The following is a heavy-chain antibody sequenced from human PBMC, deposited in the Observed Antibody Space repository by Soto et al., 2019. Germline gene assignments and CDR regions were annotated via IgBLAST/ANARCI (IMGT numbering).Heavy chain of an antibody. J-gene: IGHJ6*02. V-gene: IGHV1-46*01. CDR3: ARDHSGPYVAFVLYGMDV. CDR1: GYTFTSYY. Sequence: QVQLVQSGAEVKKPGASVKVSCKASGYTFTSYYMHWVRQAPGQGLEWMGIINPSGGSTSYAQKFQGRVTMTRDTSTSTVYMELSSLRSEDTAVYYCARDHSGPYVAFVLYGMDVWGQGTTVTVSS. D-gene: IGHD3-10*01. CDR2: INPSGGST.